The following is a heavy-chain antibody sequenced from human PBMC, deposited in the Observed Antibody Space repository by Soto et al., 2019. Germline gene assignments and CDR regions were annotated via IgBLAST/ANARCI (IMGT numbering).Heavy chain of an antibody. J-gene: IGHJ4*02. CDR1: GYTFSNYA. CDR3: ARVFYYDGSGYQGDY. V-gene: IGHV1-3*04. D-gene: IGHD3-22*01. CDR2: INTANGNT. Sequence: QVQLVQSGAEVKKPGASVKVSCKASGYTFSNYAIHWVRQAPGQTLEWMGRINTANGNTKYAQNFQGRVSITRDTSASTAYMELSSMRSEDTAVYYCARVFYYDGSGYQGDYWGQETLVTVSS.